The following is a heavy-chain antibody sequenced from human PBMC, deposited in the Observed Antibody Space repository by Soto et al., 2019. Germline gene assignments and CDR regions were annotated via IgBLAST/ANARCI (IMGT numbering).Heavy chain of an antibody. CDR2: IYHGGST. Sequence: SETLSLTCTVSGDSISSVDHYWGWLRQPPGKGLEWIGSIYHGGSTYYNPSLNSRVTLSIDMTNNHVSLILNSVTAADTAVYYCARVGPWVPYYYDSSPYTFENWFDPWGQGTLVTVS. J-gene: IGHJ5*02. V-gene: IGHV4-38-2*02. CDR3: ARVGPWVPYYYDSSPYTFENWFDP. CDR1: GDSISSVDHY. D-gene: IGHD3-22*01.